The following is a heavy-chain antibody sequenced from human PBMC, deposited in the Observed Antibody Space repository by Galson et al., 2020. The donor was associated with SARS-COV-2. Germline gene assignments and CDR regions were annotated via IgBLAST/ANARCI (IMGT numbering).Heavy chain of an antibody. D-gene: IGHD2-15*01. J-gene: IGHJ3*02. CDR1: GFTVSSHY. Sequence: GGSLRLSCAASGFTVSSHYMNWVRQAPGKGLEWVSALHSGGGTYYADSVKGRFTISRDNSKNTLYLQMNSLRAEDTAMYYCARDLLNAFDIWGQGTMVTVSS. CDR3: ARDLLNAFDI. V-gene: IGHV3-53*05. CDR2: LHSGGGT.